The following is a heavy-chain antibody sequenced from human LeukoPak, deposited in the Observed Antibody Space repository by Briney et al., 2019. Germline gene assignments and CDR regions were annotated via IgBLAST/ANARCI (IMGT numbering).Heavy chain of an antibody. Sequence: SETLSLTCAVYGGSFSGYYLSWIRQPPGKGLEWIGEINHSGSTNYNPSLKSRVTISVDKSKNQFSLKLSSVTAADTAVYYCARRYSGYNLYWGQGTLVTVSS. CDR3: ARRYSGYNLY. CDR1: GGSFSGYY. CDR2: INHSGST. V-gene: IGHV4-34*01. J-gene: IGHJ4*02. D-gene: IGHD3-22*01.